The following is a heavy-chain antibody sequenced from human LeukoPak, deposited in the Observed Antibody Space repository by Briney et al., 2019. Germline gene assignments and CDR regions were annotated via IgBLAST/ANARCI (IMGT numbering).Heavy chain of an antibody. CDR3: ARSTVVTPFDY. V-gene: IGHV4-61*05. CDR2: IYYSGST. J-gene: IGHJ4*02. Sequence: SETLSLTCTVSGDSISTSNSYWGWIRQPPGKGLEWIGYIYYSGSTNYNPSLKSRVTISVDTSKNQFSLKLSSVTAANTAVYYCARSTVVTPFDYWGQGTLVTVSS. CDR1: GDSISTSNSY. D-gene: IGHD4-23*01.